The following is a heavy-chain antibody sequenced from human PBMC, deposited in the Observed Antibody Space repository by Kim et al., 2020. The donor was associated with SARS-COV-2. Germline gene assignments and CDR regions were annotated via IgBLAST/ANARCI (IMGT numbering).Heavy chain of an antibody. Sequence: GGSLRLSCGASGFTLNNYAMHWVRQAPGKGLEWVAVISYDGSIKYYADSVKGQFTVSRDSSHNTLYLQMRSLRPEDTALYYCAKSSAFFCFGEGLNVFD. D-gene: IGHD3-10*01. CDR1: GFTLNNYA. V-gene: IGHV3-30*18. CDR2: ISYDGSIK. CDR3: AKSSAFFCFGEGLNVFD. J-gene: IGHJ3*01.